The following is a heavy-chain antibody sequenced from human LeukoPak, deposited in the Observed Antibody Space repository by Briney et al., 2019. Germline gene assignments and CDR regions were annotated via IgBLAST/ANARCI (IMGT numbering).Heavy chain of an antibody. CDR2: ISYDGSNK. CDR1: GFTFSSYA. Sequence: GSLRLSCAASGFTFSSYAMHWVRQAPGKGLEWVAVISYDGSNKYYADSVKGRFTISRDNSKNTLYLQMNSLRAEDTAVYYCARAPRGSTDYWGQGTLVTVSS. V-gene: IGHV3-30*04. D-gene: IGHD1-1*01. CDR3: ARAPRGSTDY. J-gene: IGHJ4*02.